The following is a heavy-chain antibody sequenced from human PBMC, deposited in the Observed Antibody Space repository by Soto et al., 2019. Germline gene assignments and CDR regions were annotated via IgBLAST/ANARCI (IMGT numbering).Heavy chain of an antibody. CDR3: AKDIVRYTYGACDY. V-gene: IGHV3-30*18. CDR2: IAYDGSNK. J-gene: IGHJ4*02. Sequence: QVQLVESGGAVVQPGKSLRLSCAASGFTFSSYGMYWVRQAPGNGLEWVAAIAYDGSNKYHADSVKGRFTISRANSKNTLYLQMNSLRVEDTAVYYCAKDIVRYTYGACDYWGQGALVTVSS. D-gene: IGHD5-18*01. CDR1: GFTFSSYG.